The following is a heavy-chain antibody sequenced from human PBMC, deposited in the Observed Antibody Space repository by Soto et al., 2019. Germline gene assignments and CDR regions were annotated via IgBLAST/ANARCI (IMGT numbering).Heavy chain of an antibody. V-gene: IGHV4-59*11. Sequence: SETQSVTCTVSGGSIGAHYWSWVRKSPGRELEWIGYIYFSGSMNRNPSLKSRVTISVDTSKNQFTLKLSSVTAADTAVYYCAGLANYDILTGHYPYMDVWGKGTTVTVSS. J-gene: IGHJ6*04. CDR1: GGSIGAHY. D-gene: IGHD3-9*01. CDR2: IYFSGSM. CDR3: AGLANYDILTGHYPYMDV.